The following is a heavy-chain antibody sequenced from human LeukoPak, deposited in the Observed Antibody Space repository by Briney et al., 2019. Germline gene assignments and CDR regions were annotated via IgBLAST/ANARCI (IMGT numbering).Heavy chain of an antibody. J-gene: IGHJ4*02. Sequence: GGALRVSRVGSGFTFLRYVMRGVGPAAGRGGAGVSAVSGCGGSTYYADSVKGRFTISRDNSKNTLYLQMNSLRAEHTAVSYCAKGVIPHYYDRSGYYYAYDPPFDYWGQGTLVTVSS. V-gene: IGHV3-23*01. CDR2: VSGCGGST. D-gene: IGHD3-22*01. CDR3: AKGVIPHYYDRSGYYYAYDPPFDY. CDR1: GFTFLRYV.